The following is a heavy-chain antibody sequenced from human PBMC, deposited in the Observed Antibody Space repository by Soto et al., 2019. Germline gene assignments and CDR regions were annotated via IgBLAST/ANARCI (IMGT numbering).Heavy chain of an antibody. D-gene: IGHD3-16*01. CDR3: ARGGPPINY. CDR1: GYTFTSYG. Sequence: GASVKVSCKTSGYTFTSYGIAWVRQAPGQGLEWMGWISTSKGDTNYAQKFQGRVTITRDTSASTAYMELSSLRSEDTAVYYCARGGPPINYWGQGTRVTVS. V-gene: IGHV1-18*01. CDR2: ISTSKGDT. J-gene: IGHJ4*02.